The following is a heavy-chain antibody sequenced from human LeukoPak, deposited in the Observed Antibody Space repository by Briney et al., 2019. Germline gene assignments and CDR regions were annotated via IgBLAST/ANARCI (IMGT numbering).Heavy chain of an antibody. J-gene: IGHJ6*02. CDR3: ARLGYCSGGSCYSVNGMDV. CDR2: INHSGST. Sequence: SETLSLTCAVYGGSFSGYYWSWIRQPPGKGLEWIGEINHSGSTNYNPSLKSRVTISVDTSKNQFFLKLSSVTAADTAVYYCARLGYCSGGSCYSVNGMDVWGQGTTVTVSS. V-gene: IGHV4-34*01. CDR1: GGSFSGYY. D-gene: IGHD2-15*01.